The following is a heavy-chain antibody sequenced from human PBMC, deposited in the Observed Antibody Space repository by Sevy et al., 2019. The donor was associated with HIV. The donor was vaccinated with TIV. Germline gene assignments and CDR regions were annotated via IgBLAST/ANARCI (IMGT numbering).Heavy chain of an antibody. CDR2: MTSSGSYI. Sequence: GGSLRLSCAASGFTFSTSTMNWVRQAPGKGLEWVSLMTSSGSYILYAASVKGRFTNSRDNAKNSVFLQMNSLRVEDTAVYYCVRDGWNYWGQGTLVTVSS. V-gene: IGHV3-21*01. J-gene: IGHJ4*02. D-gene: IGHD2-15*01. CDR3: VRDGWNY. CDR1: GFTFSTST.